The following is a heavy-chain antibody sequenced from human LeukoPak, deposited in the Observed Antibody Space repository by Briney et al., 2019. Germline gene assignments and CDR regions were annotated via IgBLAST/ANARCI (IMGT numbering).Heavy chain of an antibody. J-gene: IGHJ4*02. CDR2: IYYSGST. V-gene: IGHV4-59*01. Sequence: SETLSLTCTVSGGSISSYYWSWIRQPPGKGLEWIGYIYYSGSTNYNPSLKSRVTISVDTSKNQFSLKLSSVTAADTAVYYCARERVRGSGVIDXWGQGTLVTV. CDR3: ARERVRGSGVIDX. CDR1: GGSISSYY. D-gene: IGHD3-10*01.